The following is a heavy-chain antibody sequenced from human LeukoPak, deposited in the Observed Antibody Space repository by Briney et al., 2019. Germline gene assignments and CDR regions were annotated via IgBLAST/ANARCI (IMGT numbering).Heavy chain of an antibody. CDR1: GGSISSGGYY. J-gene: IGHJ4*02. D-gene: IGHD3-10*01. CDR3: AGATATGTGRAFHY. CDR2: VRHSGST. Sequence: PSETLSPTCTVSGGSISSGGYYWTWIRQPPGKRLEWIGEVRHSGSTNYNPSLKSRVTMSVDMSKNQFSLKLNSVTAADTAVYYCAGATATGTGRAFHYWAQGNLVPVSS. V-gene: IGHV4-61*08.